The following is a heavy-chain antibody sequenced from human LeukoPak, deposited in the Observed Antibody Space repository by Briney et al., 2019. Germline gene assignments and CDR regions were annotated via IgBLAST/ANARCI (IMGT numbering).Heavy chain of an antibody. J-gene: IGHJ4*02. CDR2: INHSGST. V-gene: IGHV4-34*01. Sequence: PSETLSLTCAVYGGSFGGYYWSWIRQPPGKGLEWIGEINHSGSTNYNPSLKSRVTISVDTSKNQFSLKLSSVTAADTAVYYCARGRDSSSANFDYWGQGTLVTVSS. CDR1: GGSFGGYY. D-gene: IGHD6-6*01. CDR3: ARGRDSSSANFDY.